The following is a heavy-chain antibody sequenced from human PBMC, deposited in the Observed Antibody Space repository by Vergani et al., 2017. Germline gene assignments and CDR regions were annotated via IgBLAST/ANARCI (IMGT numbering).Heavy chain of an antibody. CDR3: ARAGNDFWSGYYVY. D-gene: IGHD3-3*01. J-gene: IGHJ4*02. CDR1: GFTFSSYE. V-gene: IGHV3-48*03. Sequence: EVQLVESGGGLVQPGGSLRLSCAASGFTFSSYEMNWVRQAPGKGLEWVSDIGSSGSPIYYADSVKGRFTISRDNAKNSLYLQMNSLRAEDTAVYYCARAGNDFWSGYYVYWGQGTLVTVSS. CDR2: IGSSGSPI.